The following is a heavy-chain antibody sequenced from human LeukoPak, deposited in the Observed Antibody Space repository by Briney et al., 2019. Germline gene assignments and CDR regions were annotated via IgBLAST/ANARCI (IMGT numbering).Heavy chain of an antibody. J-gene: IGHJ4*02. CDR1: GYTFTSYY. CDR3: ARGAEAAAGTLIFDY. D-gene: IGHD6-13*01. CDR2: INPNSGGT. Sequence: ASVKVSCKASGYTFTSYYMHWVRQAPGQGLEWMGIINPNSGGTNYAQKFQGRVTMTRDTSISTAYMELSRLRSDDTAVYYCARGAEAAAGTLIFDYWGQGTLVTVSS. V-gene: IGHV1-2*02.